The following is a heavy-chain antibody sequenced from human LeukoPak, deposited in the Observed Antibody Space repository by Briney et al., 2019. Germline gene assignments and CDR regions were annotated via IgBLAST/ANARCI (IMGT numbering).Heavy chain of an antibody. V-gene: IGHV3-9*01. J-gene: IGHJ3*02. CDR1: GFTFDDYA. CDR3: AKDVRIAAAGTRTLI. CDR2: ISWNSGSI. Sequence: GRSLRLSCAASGFTFDDYAMHWVRQAPGKGLEWVSGISWNSGSIGYADSVKGRFTISRDNAKNSLYLQMNSLRAEDTALYYCAKDVRIAAAGTRTLIWGQGTMVTVSS. D-gene: IGHD6-13*01.